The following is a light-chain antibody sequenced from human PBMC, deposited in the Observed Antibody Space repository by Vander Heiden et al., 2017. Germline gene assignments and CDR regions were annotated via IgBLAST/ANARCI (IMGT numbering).Light chain of an antibody. V-gene: IGKV1-39*01. J-gene: IGKJ2*01. CDR1: QSISSY. Sequence: DIQMTHSPSSLSASVGDRVTITCRASQSISSYLNWYQQKPGKAPKLLIYAASSLQSGVPSRFSGSGSGTDFTLTISSLQPEDFATYYCQQSYSTSSTFGQGTKLEIK. CDR2: AAS. CDR3: QQSYSTSST.